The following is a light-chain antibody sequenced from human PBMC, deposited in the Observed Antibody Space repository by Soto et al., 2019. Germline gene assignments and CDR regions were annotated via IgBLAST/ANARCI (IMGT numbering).Light chain of an antibody. CDR1: SSDIASFNY. CDR2: QVT. J-gene: IGLJ1*01. CDR3: NSYSSSTFYV. Sequence: QSALAQPASVYGSPGQSITISCTGSSSDIASFNYVSWYQQYPGKAPKLLIYQVTSRASGVSHRFSGSKFGDTASLTISGLQPEDEAEYYCNSYSSSTFYVFGTGTKLTVL. V-gene: IGLV2-14*01.